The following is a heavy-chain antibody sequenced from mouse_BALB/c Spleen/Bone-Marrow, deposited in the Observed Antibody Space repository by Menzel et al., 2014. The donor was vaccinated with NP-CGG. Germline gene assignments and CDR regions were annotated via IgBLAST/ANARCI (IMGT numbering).Heavy chain of an antibody. J-gene: IGHJ2*01. CDR2: IYPSDSYT. CDR3: TRSYGSSYEYYFDY. D-gene: IGHD1-1*01. V-gene: IGHV1-69*02. Sequence: QVQLQQSGAELVRPGASVKLSCKASGYTFTSYWINWVKQRPGQGLEWIGNIYPSDSYTNYNQKFKDKATLTVDKSSSTAYMQLSSPTSEDSAVYYCTRSYGSSYEYYFDYWGQGTTLIVSS. CDR1: GYTFTSYW.